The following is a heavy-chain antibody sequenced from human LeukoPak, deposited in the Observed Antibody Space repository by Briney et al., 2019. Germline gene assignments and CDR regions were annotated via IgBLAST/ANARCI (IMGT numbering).Heavy chain of an antibody. Sequence: SETLSLTCDVYGGSFSGYYWSWIRQPPGKGLEWIGEINHSGSTNYNPSLKSRVTISVDTSKNQFSLKLSSVTAADTAVYYCARRDLLWFGEYHFDYWGQGTLVTVSS. D-gene: IGHD3-10*01. V-gene: IGHV4-34*01. CDR3: ARRDLLWFGEYHFDY. J-gene: IGHJ4*02. CDR2: INHSGST. CDR1: GGSFSGYY.